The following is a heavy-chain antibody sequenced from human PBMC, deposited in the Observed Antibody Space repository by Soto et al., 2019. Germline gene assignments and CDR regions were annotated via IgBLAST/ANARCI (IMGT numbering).Heavy chain of an antibody. CDR1: GGSISSSNW. Sequence: PSETLSLTCAVSGGSISSSNWWSWVRQPPGKGLEWIGEIYHSGSTNYNPSLKSRVTISVDKSTKQLSLKLRFATAADTAMYHCVRQGIGPLHGLVDVWGRGTSVTVS. V-gene: IGHV4-4*02. CDR3: VRQGIGPLHGLVDV. CDR2: IYHSGST. D-gene: IGHD2-21*01. J-gene: IGHJ6*02.